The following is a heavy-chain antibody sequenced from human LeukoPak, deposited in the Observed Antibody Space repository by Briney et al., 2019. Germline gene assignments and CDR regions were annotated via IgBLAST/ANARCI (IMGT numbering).Heavy chain of an antibody. CDR3: ATVSGIVATKYYFDY. CDR2: FDPEDGET. V-gene: IGHV1-24*01. D-gene: IGHD5-12*01. CDR1: GYTLTELS. Sequence: GASVKVSCKVSGYTLTELSMHWVRQAPGKGLEWMGGFDPEDGETIYAQKFQGRVTMTEDTSTDTAYMELSSLRSEDTAVYYCATVSGIVATKYYFDYWGQGTLVTVSS. J-gene: IGHJ4*02.